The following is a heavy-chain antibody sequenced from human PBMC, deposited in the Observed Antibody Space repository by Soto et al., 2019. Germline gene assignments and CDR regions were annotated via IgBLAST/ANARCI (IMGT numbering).Heavy chain of an antibody. CDR2: ISPYNGNT. J-gene: IGHJ5*02. CDR1: GYTFTSYG. CDR3: ARDRGYNLNYGWFDP. V-gene: IGHV1-18*01. Sequence: QVQLVQSGAEVKKPGASVKVSCKASGYTFTSYGISWVRQAPGQGLEWMGRISPYNGNTNYAQKLQGRVTMTTDTSTSTAYMELRSLRSDDTAVYYCARDRGYNLNYGWFDPWGQGTLVTVSS. D-gene: IGHD1-7*01.